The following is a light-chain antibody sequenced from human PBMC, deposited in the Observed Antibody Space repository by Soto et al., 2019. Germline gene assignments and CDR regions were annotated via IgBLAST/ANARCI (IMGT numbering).Light chain of an antibody. V-gene: IGKV1-9*01. Sequence: DIQLTQSPSFLSASVGDRVTITCRASQGISSYLAWYQQVPGKAPKLLIYGASTLQSGVSSRFSGSGSGTEFTLTISSLQPEDFATYYCQQLNSYPRTFGQGTKVEI. CDR2: GAS. J-gene: IGKJ1*01. CDR3: QQLNSYPRT. CDR1: QGISSY.